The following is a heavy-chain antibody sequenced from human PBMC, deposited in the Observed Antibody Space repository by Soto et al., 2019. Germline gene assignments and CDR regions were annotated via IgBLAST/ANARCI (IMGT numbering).Heavy chain of an antibody. CDR2: ISSSSSTI. CDR3: AREADYVNWFDP. Sequence: EVQLVESGGGLIQLGGSLRLSCPASGFTFSSYSMNWVRHAPGKGLEWVSYISSSSSTIYYADSVKGRFTISRDNAKNSLYLQMNSLRAEDTAVYYCAREADYVNWFDPWGQGTLVTVSS. V-gene: IGHV3-48*01. D-gene: IGHD4-17*01. CDR1: GFTFSSYS. J-gene: IGHJ5*02.